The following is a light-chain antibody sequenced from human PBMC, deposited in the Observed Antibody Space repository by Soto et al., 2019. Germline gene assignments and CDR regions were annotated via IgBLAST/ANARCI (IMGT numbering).Light chain of an antibody. Sequence: EIVLTQSPGTLSLSPGERATLSCRASQSVSSNLAWYQQKPGQAPRLLIYGASTRATGIPARFSGSGSGTEFTLTISSLQSEDFAVYYCQQYNNWPPTFGQGTKVDTK. J-gene: IGKJ1*01. CDR1: QSVSSN. CDR3: QQYNNWPPT. V-gene: IGKV3-15*01. CDR2: GAS.